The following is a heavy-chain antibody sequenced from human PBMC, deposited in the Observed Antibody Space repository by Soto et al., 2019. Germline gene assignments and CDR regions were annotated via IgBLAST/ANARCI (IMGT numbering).Heavy chain of an antibody. CDR3: ARGPGGFDP. J-gene: IGHJ5*02. CDR1: VGSISSYY. V-gene: IGHV4-59*01. CDR2: IYYSGST. Sequence: SETLSLTCTVSVGSISSYYWSWIRQPPGKGLEWIGYIYYSGSTNYNPSLKSRVTISVDTSKNQFSLKLSSVTAADTAVYYCARGPGGFDPWGQGTLVTVSS.